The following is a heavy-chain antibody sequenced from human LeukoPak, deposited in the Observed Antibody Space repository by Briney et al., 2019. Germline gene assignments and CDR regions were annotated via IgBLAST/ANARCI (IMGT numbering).Heavy chain of an antibody. J-gene: IGHJ4*02. CDR3: AKPKDNSLYCFDY. V-gene: IGHV3-23*01. CDR1: GFTFAIHA. CDR2: ISGDGAST. Sequence: GGSLRLSCAASGFTFAIHAMTWVRQAPGKGLEWVSGISGDGASTHYAESVKGQFTISRDNSQNTLFLQMNSLRAEDTAVHYCAKPKDNSLYCFDYWGQGTLVTVSS. D-gene: IGHD1-20*01.